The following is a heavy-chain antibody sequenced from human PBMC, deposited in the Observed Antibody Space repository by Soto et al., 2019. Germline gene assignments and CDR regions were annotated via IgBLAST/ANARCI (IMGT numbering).Heavy chain of an antibody. D-gene: IGHD1-1*01. CDR1: GFTFSSYG. CDR2: IWYDGSNK. Sequence: QVQLVESGGGVVQPGRSLRLSCAASGFTFSSYGMHWVRQAPGKGLEWVAVIWYDGSNKYYADSVKGRFTISRDNSKNTLYLQMNSLRAEDTAVYYCARDTTLSYYYGMDVWGQGTTVTVSS. J-gene: IGHJ6*02. CDR3: ARDTTLSYYYGMDV. V-gene: IGHV3-33*01.